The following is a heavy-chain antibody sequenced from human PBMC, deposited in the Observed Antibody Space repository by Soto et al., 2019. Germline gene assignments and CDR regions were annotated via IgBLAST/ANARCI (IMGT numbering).Heavy chain of an antibody. V-gene: IGHV5-51*01. J-gene: IGHJ6*02. CDR1: DTTHW. CDR3: ARLVNYYFGMDV. CDR2: IYPGDSDT. Sequence: PGESLKISCKASDTTHWIGWVRQKPGKGLEWMGIIYPGDSDTKYSPSFQGQVTISVDKSISTAYLHCSSLKASDTATYYCARLVNYYFGMDVWGLGTTVTVSS.